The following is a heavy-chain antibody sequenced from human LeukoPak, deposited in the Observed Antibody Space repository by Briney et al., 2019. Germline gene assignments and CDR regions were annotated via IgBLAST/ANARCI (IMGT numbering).Heavy chain of an antibody. CDR2: IYSGGST. J-gene: IGHJ4*02. CDR1: GFTFSNYA. V-gene: IGHV3-53*04. Sequence: QPGGSLRLSCAASGFTFSNYAMSWVRQAPGKGLEWVSVIYSGGSTYYADSVKGRFTISRHNSKNTLYLQMNSLRAEDTAVYYCARNEWLGYFDYWGQGTLVTVSS. CDR3: ARNEWLGYFDY. D-gene: IGHD5-12*01.